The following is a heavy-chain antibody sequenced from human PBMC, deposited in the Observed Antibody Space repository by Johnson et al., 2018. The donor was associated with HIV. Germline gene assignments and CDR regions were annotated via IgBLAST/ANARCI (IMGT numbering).Heavy chain of an antibody. CDR1: GFTFSSYG. D-gene: IGHD6-25*01. CDR2: IWYDGSNK. V-gene: IGHV3-33*06. CDR3: AKDFRIAARPAAFDI. J-gene: IGHJ3*02. Sequence: QVHLVESGGGVVQPGRSLRLSCAASGFTFSSYGMHWVRQAPGKGLEWVAVIWYDGSNKYYADSVKGRFTISRDNSKNTLYLQMNSLRAEDTAVYYCAKDFRIAARPAAFDIWGQGTMVTVSS.